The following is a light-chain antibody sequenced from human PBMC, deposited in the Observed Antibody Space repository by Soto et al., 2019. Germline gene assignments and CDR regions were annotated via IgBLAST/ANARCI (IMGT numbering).Light chain of an antibody. Sequence: DIQMTQSPYSLSASVGDRVTITCRASQTISTYLNWYQQNPGKAPKLLIYAASTLQSGVPSRFSGSGSGTDFTLTISSLQPEDFATYYCQQSRGIPYTFGQGTKLEIK. CDR3: QQSRGIPYT. J-gene: IGKJ2*01. V-gene: IGKV1-39*01. CDR1: QTISTY. CDR2: AAS.